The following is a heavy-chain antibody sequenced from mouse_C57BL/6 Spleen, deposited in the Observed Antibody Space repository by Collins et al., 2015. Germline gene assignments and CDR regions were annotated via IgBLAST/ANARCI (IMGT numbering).Heavy chain of an antibody. Sequence: ISCKASGYTFTDYYMNWVKQSHGKSLEWIGDINPNNGGTTYNQKFKGKATLTVDKSSSTAYMELRSLTSEDSAVYYCAGYGNYPYYFDYWGQGTTLTVSS. V-gene: IGHV1-26*01. CDR1: GYTFTDYY. D-gene: IGHD2-1*01. CDR3: AGYGNYPYYFDY. CDR2: INPNNGGT. J-gene: IGHJ2*01.